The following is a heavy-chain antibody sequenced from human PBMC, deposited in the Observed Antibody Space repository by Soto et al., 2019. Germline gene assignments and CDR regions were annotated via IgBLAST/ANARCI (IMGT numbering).Heavy chain of an antibody. CDR1: DDSISSYY. V-gene: IGHV4-59*08. Sequence: SETLSLTCTVSDDSISSYYWGWIRQSPGKGLEWIGNIYYSGSTNYNPSLKSRVTISVDTSKNQFSLKLSSVTAADTAVYYCAGQPTAGSYYDLGSYYYYYAMDVWGQGTTVTVSS. CDR3: AGQPTAGSYYDLGSYYYYYAMDV. CDR2: IYYSGST. D-gene: IGHD3-10*01. J-gene: IGHJ6*02.